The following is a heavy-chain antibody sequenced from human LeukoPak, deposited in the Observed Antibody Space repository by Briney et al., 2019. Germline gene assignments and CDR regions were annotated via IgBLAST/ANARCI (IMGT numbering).Heavy chain of an antibody. CDR3: AKDEELYCSSISCFNFDY. J-gene: IGHJ4*02. D-gene: IGHD2-2*01. CDR2: IINSAGST. V-gene: IGHV3-23*01. CDR1: GFTFSSYA. Sequence: PGGSLRLSCAASGFTFSSYAMSWVRQAPGKGLEWVSGIINSAGSTYYADSVKGRFTISRDNSKNTLYLQMNSLRVEDTAVYYCAKDEELYCSSISCFNFDYWGQGTLVTVSS.